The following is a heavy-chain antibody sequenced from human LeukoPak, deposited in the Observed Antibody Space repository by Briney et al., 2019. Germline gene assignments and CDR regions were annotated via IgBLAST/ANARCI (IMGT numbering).Heavy chain of an antibody. D-gene: IGHD6-13*01. Sequence: KSSETLSLTCSVSGASVSDGNYYWSWIRQPPGKGLEWIGYMFYSESTKYNPSLKSRVTISVDKSKNQFSLHMSSVTAEDTAVYYCAKKFPGTVAAGPDHWGQGTLVTVSS. CDR1: GASVSDGNYY. V-gene: IGHV4-61*01. CDR2: MFYSEST. J-gene: IGHJ4*02. CDR3: AKKFPGTVAAGPDH.